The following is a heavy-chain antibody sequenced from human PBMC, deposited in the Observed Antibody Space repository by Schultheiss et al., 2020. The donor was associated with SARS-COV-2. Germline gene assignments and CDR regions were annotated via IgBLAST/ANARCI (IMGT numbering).Heavy chain of an antibody. V-gene: IGHV4-59*08. D-gene: IGHD2-2*01. CDR1: GGSIYSHY. J-gene: IGHJ4*02. Sequence: SQTLSLTCTVSGGSIYSHYWNWIRQPPGKGPEWIGYIYYSGSTNYNPSLKSRVTISVDTTKNQLSLKLTSVTAADTAVYYCASTRLYCSSTSCSHYWGQGTLVTVSS. CDR3: ASTRLYCSSTSCSHY. CDR2: IYYSGST.